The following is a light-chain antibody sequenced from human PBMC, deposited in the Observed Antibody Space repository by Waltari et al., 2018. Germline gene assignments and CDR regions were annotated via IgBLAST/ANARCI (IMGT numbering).Light chain of an antibody. CDR3: GTWDTSLSAVV. CDR1: NPNIGNNF. J-gene: IGLJ3*02. CDR2: DND. Sequence: QSVLTQPPSVSADPGPRVTISCSGANPNIGNNFVSWYQQLSGTPPKVLIFDNDTRSSGIPDRFSGSKAGTSATLDITGLQTGDEADYYCGTWDTSLSAVVFGGGTKVTVL. V-gene: IGLV1-51*01.